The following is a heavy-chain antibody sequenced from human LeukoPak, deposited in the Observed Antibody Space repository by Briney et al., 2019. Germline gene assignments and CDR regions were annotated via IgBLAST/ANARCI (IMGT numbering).Heavy chain of an antibody. V-gene: IGHV4-34*01. J-gene: IGHJ6*03. CDR3: AGMGSRHYYYYYMDV. D-gene: IGHD6-25*01. CDR1: GGSFSGYY. Sequence: PSETQSLTCAVYGGSFSGYYWSWIRQPPGKGLEWIGEINHSGSTNYNPSLKSRVTISVDTSKNQFSLKLSSVTAADTAVYYCAGMGSRHYYYYYMDVWGKGTTVTVSS. CDR2: INHSGST.